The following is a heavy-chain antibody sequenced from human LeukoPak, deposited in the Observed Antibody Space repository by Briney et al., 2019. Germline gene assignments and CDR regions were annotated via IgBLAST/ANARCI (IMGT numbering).Heavy chain of an antibody. Sequence: GGSLRLSCAASGFTFSRYTMNWVRQAPGKGLEWVSSITSSSTYIYYADSLKGRFTISRDNAKNSLYLQMNSLRAEDTAVYYCAREDNGDYYVDYWGQGTLVTVSS. D-gene: IGHD4-17*01. CDR3: AREDNGDYYVDY. V-gene: IGHV3-21*01. CDR1: GFTFSRYT. J-gene: IGHJ4*02. CDR2: ITSSSTYI.